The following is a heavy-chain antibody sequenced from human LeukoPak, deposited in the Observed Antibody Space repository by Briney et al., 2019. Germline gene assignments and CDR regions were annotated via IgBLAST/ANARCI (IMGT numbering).Heavy chain of an antibody. D-gene: IGHD2-15*01. Sequence: GGSLRLSCAASGFTFSSYAMSWVRQAPGEGLEWVSAISGSGGSTYYADSVKGRFTISRDNSKNTLYLQMNSLTVEDTAVYYCARAVGPYDYWGQGTLVTVSS. V-gene: IGHV3-23*01. CDR2: ISGSGGST. CDR1: GFTFSSYA. J-gene: IGHJ4*02. CDR3: ARAVGPYDY.